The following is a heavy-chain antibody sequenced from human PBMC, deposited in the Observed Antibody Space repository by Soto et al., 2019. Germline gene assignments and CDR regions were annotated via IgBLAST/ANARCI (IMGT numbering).Heavy chain of an antibody. V-gene: IGHV4-34*01. J-gene: IGHJ4*02. D-gene: IGHD6-6*01. CDR1: GGSFSGYY. CDR2: INHSGST. CDR3: ARLPDRSSSSRSENY. Sequence: QVQLQQWGAGLLKPSETLSLTCAVYGGSFSGYYWSWIRQPPGKGLEWIGEINHSGSTNYNPSLKSRVTISVDTSKNQFSLKLSSVTAADTAVYYCARLPDRSSSSRSENYWGQGTLVTVSS.